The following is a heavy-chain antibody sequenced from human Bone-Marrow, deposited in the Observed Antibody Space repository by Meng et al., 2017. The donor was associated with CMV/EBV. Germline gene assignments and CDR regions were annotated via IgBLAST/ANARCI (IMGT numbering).Heavy chain of an antibody. J-gene: IGHJ3*02. CDR1: GYSFTSYW. D-gene: IGHD5-24*01. Sequence: GESLKISGKGSGYSFTSYWIGWVRQMPGKGLEWMGIIHPGDSNTRYRSSFQGQVTISIDKSLSTAYLQWSSLRATDTATYYCSRCRDAYNWDAFDIWGQGTMVTVSS. CDR2: IHPGDSNT. V-gene: IGHV5-51*01. CDR3: SRCRDAYNWDAFDI.